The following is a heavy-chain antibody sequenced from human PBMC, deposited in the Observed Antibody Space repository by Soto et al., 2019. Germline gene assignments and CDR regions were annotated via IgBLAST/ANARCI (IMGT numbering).Heavy chain of an antibody. CDR1: GFTFNTYS. CDR3: VRERQFVRDFYYGMDV. V-gene: IGHV3-21*01. J-gene: IGHJ6*02. Sequence: EVHLVDSGGGLVKPGGSLRLSCAACGFTFNTYSMTWVRQAPGQGLEWVSSISNTGAHIYYADSVRGRFTISRDNAKNSLYLQMNSLTAEDTAVYYCVRERQFVRDFYYGMDVWGRGTTVTVSS. CDR2: ISNTGAHI. D-gene: IGHD6-6*01.